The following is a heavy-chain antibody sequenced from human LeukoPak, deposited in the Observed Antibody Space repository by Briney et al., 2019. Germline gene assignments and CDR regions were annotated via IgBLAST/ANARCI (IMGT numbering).Heavy chain of an antibody. D-gene: IGHD6-6*01. J-gene: IGHJ4*02. Sequence: ASVKVSCKASGYPFTSYGITWVRQAPGQGLEWMGWISAYTGNTNYAQKFQGRVTMTTDTSTTTAYMELRSLRSDDTAVYYCARSYSSSSNFDYWGQGTLVTVSS. CDR2: ISAYTGNT. CDR1: GYPFTSYG. CDR3: ARSYSSSSNFDY. V-gene: IGHV1-18*01.